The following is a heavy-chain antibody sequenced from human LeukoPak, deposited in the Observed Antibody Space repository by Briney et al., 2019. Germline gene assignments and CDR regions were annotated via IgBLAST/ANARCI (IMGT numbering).Heavy chain of an antibody. CDR1: GSSFINYY. CDR2: IYYNGRT. J-gene: IGHJ3*02. D-gene: IGHD3-22*01. V-gene: IGHV4-59*01. Sequence: SETLSLTCTVSGSSFINYYWTWIRQTPVKGPERIAFIYYNGRTRYNPSFQSRVTISLDTSKNHFTLQVRSVTAADTAVYFCARLLDYDNSGDPDTFDIWGQGTTISVSS. CDR3: ARLLDYDNSGDPDTFDI.